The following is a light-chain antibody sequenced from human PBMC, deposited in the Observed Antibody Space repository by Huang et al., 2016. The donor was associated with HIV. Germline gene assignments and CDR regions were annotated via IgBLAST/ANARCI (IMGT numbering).Light chain of an antibody. V-gene: IGKV3-11*01. CDR2: DAS. Sequence: EIVLTQSPATLSLSPGERATLSCTASQSVSSDLAWYQQRPGQAPRLLIYDASNRATGIPARFSGSGSGTDFTLTISSLEPEDFAVYYCQQRSNWPPLTFGGGTKVEIK. J-gene: IGKJ4*01. CDR1: QSVSSD. CDR3: QQRSNWPPLT.